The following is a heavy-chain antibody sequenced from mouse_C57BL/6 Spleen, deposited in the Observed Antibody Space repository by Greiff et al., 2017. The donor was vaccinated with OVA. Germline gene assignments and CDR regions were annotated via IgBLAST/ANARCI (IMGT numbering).Heavy chain of an antibody. J-gene: IGHJ3*01. CDR1: GYSLTSGYY. CDR3: ARGGIYYGNSWFAY. V-gene: IGHV3-6*01. D-gene: IGHD2-1*01. Sequence: EVQLQESGPGLVKPSQSLSLTCSVTGYSLTSGYYWNWIRQFPGNKLEWMGYISYDGSNNYNPSLKNRISITRDTSKHQFFLKLNSVTTEDTATYYCARGGIYYGNSWFAYWGQGTLVTVSA. CDR2: ISYDGSN.